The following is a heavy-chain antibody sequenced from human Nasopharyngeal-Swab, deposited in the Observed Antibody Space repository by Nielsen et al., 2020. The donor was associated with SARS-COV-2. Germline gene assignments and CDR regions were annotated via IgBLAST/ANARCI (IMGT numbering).Heavy chain of an antibody. Sequence: ASVKVSCKASGGTFTSYGISWVRQPPGQGLEWMGWISAYNGNTNYAQKLQGRVTMTTDTSTSTAYMELRSLRSDDTAVYYCARDISDIVVVPAAWDYWGQGTLVTVSS. D-gene: IGHD2-2*01. V-gene: IGHV1-18*01. CDR3: ARDISDIVVVPAAWDY. CDR2: ISAYNGNT. CDR1: GGTFTSYG. J-gene: IGHJ4*02.